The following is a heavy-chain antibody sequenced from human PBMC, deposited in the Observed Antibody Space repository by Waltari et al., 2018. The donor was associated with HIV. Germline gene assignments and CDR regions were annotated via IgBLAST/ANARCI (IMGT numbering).Heavy chain of an antibody. V-gene: IGHV1-24*01. CDR3: ATDFSGMVRAYSYYSLDV. CDR1: GHTLSELS. J-gene: IGHJ6*02. Sequence: QVQLVQSGAEVKKPGASVKVSCKVSGHTLSELSMHWVRQVPGKGLEWMGNFDPEEDETNYAQKFQGRVTMTEDTSSDTAYMELSSLTSGDTAVYYCATDFSGMVRAYSYYSLDVWGQGTTVTVSS. CDR2: FDPEEDET. D-gene: IGHD3-10*01.